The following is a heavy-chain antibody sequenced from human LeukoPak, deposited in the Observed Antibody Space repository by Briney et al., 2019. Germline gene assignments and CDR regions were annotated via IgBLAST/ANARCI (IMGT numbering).Heavy chain of an antibody. CDR2: ISYSGST. CDR3: ARDASFYYGSGSYYFDI. Sequence: PSETLSLTCTVSGGYISSYFWSWFRQPPGKGLEWIGYISYSGSTNYNPSLKSRVTISVDTSKNQFSPKLSSVTAADTAVYYCARDASFYYGSGSYYFDIWGQGTMVTVSS. V-gene: IGHV4-59*01. CDR1: GGYISSYF. D-gene: IGHD3-10*01. J-gene: IGHJ3*02.